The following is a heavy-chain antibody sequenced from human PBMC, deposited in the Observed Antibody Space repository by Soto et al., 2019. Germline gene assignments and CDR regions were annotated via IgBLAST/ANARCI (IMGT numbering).Heavy chain of an antibody. CDR2: FYYSGLT. J-gene: IGHJ4*02. Sequence: PLETLCLTSLGSEFSGSSSSHYLGWIRQPPGKGLEWIGIFYYSGLTYYNPSLKSRATVSVATPKNQFSLRLTSVTAADTAVYYCARHEDSYYKDHFDYWGQGALVTVSS. CDR1: EFSGSSSSHY. D-gene: IGHD3-10*01. V-gene: IGHV4-39*01. CDR3: ARHEDSYYKDHFDY.